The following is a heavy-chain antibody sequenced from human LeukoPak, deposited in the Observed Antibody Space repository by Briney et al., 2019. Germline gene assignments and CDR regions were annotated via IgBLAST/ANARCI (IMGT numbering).Heavy chain of an antibody. CDR1: TFTVSSYG. V-gene: IGHV3-30*03. D-gene: IGHD3-10*01. CDR2: ISYDGSNK. J-gene: IGHJ4*02. Sequence: GGSLRLSCAASTFTVSSYGIHWVRQAPGKGLEWVAVISYDGSNKYYADSVKGRFTISRDNSKNTLYLQMNSLRAEDTAVYYCAMYGSGSYGYFDYWGQGTLVTVSS. CDR3: AMYGSGSYGYFDY.